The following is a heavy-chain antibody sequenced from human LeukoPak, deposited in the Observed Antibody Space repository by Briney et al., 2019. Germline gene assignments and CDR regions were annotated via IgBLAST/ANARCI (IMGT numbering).Heavy chain of an antibody. CDR2: IYYSGST. CDR3: ARDQGYCSGGSCYPFDY. V-gene: IGHV4-39*02. D-gene: IGHD2-15*01. CDR1: GGSISSSSYY. J-gene: IGHJ4*02. Sequence: KASETLSLTCTVSGGSISSSSYYWGWIRQPPGKGLEWIGSIYYSGSTYYNPSLKSRVTISVDTSKNQFSLKLSSVTAADTAVYYCARDQGYCSGGSCYPFDYWGQGTLVTVSS.